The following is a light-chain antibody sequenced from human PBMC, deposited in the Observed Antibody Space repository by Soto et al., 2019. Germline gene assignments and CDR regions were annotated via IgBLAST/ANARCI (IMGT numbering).Light chain of an antibody. CDR2: DVS. CDR3: SSFTSSSTYV. J-gene: IGLJ1*01. V-gene: IGLV2-14*01. Sequence: SVLTQPAPLSGAPGQAITISCTGTTRAVDGYNYVSWYQQHPGKAPKLMMYDVSNRPSGVSNRLSGSKSGNTASLTISGLQAEDEADYYCSSFTSSSTYVFGSGTKVTVL. CDR1: TRAVDGYNY.